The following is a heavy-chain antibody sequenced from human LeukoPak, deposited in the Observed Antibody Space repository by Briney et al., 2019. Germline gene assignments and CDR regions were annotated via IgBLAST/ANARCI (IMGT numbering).Heavy chain of an antibody. V-gene: IGHV4-39*07. Sequence: SETLSLTRTVSGVSISSSYSYWGWIRQPPGMGLEWIGSIYYTGNTYYNASLKSQVSISIDTSKNQFSLKLSSVTAADTAVYYCARGHGSSYFDYWGRGTLVTVSS. CDR2: IYYTGNT. CDR3: ARGHGSSYFDY. J-gene: IGHJ4*02. D-gene: IGHD3-10*01. CDR1: GVSISSSYSY.